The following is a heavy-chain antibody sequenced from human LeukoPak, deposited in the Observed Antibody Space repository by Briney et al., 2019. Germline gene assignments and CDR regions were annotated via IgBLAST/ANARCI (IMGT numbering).Heavy chain of an antibody. V-gene: IGHV3-21*01. D-gene: IGHD6-13*01. Sequence: PGGSLRLSCAASGFTFNTYSMNWVRQAPGKGLEWVSSISSSSSYIYYADSLKGRFIIARDNAKNSLYLQMNSLRAEDTAVYYCARESAAAGIDYWGQGTLVTVSS. J-gene: IGHJ4*02. CDR3: ARESAAAGIDY. CDR1: GFTFNTYS. CDR2: ISSSSSYI.